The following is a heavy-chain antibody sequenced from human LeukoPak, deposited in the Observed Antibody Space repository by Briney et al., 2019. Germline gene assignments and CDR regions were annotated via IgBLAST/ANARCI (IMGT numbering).Heavy chain of an antibody. D-gene: IGHD6-13*01. CDR1: GGTFSSYA. CDR3: ARIAPIAAAGIIFDY. CDR2: IIPIFGTA. J-gene: IGHJ4*02. V-gene: IGHV1-69*01. Sequence: GASVKVSCKASGGTFSSYAISWVRQAPGQGLEWMGGIIPIFGTANYAQKFQGRVTITADESTSTAYMVLSSLRSEDTAVYYCARIAPIAAAGIIFDYWGQGTLVTVSS.